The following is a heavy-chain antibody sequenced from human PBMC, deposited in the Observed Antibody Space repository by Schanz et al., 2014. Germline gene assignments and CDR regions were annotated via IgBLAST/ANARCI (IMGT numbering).Heavy chain of an antibody. D-gene: IGHD6-13*01. CDR2: IFHSGTT. Sequence: QVQLQESGPGLVKPSGTLSLTCVASGGSISSGVWWSWARQSPGKGLEWIGEIFHSGTTNYNPSLESRVAISVDKSKNQCSLILSSMTAADTAVYYCARAAGPVDYWGQGTLVTVSS. CDR1: GGSISSGVW. J-gene: IGHJ4*02. CDR3: ARAAGPVDY. V-gene: IGHV4-4*02.